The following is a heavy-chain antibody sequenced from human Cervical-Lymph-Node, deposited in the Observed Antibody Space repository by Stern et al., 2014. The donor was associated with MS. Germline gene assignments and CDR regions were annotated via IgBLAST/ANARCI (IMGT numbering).Heavy chain of an antibody. CDR2: IFSNDEK. D-gene: IGHD4-23*01. Sequence: QVTLRESGPVLVKPTETLTLTCTVSGFSLSNARMGVSWIRQPPGKALEWLGQIFSNDEKSYSTSLKSRLTISKDTSKSQVVLTMTNMDPVDTATYYCARTYGGNPMRAAWFDPWGQGTLVTVSS. J-gene: IGHJ5*02. CDR1: GFSLSNARMG. V-gene: IGHV2-26*01. CDR3: ARTYGGNPMRAAWFDP.